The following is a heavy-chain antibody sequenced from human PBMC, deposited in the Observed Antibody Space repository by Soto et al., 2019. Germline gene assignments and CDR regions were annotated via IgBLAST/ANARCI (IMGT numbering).Heavy chain of an antibody. CDR3: TTSVNKNRDFDY. CDR2: IRSKANNYAT. Sequence: VGSRRLSCAASGFTFSGSAMHWVRQASGKGLEWVGRIRSKANNYATAYAASVKGRFLISRDDPKNTAYLQMNSLKTEDTAVYYCTTSVNKNRDFDYWGQGTLVTVSS. V-gene: IGHV3-73*01. J-gene: IGHJ4*02. D-gene: IGHD4-4*01. CDR1: GFTFSGSA.